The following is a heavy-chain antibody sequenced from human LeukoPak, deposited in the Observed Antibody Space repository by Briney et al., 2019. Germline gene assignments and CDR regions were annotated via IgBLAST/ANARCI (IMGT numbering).Heavy chain of an antibody. V-gene: IGHV3-30*03. CDR1: GFTFSSYG. CDR2: ISYDGSKK. J-gene: IGHJ4*02. Sequence: GRSLRLSCAASGFTFSSYGMHWVRQPQGEGLEWVAVISYDGSKKSSAESVKGRFTISRDNSKNTLYMQMNSLRPEDTAVYFCERANGQLWTTPDYWGQGTLVTISS. CDR3: ERANGQLWTTPDY. D-gene: IGHD5-18*01.